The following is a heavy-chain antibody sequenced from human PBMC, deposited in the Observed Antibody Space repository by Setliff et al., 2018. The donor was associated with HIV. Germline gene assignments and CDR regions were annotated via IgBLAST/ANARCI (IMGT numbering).Heavy chain of an antibody. J-gene: IGHJ4*02. CDR2: IYWDGDK. CDR1: GFSLATDGVA. CDR3: THVNKFRSVYFAS. Sequence: QSGPTLVNPTQTLTLTCDFSGFSLATDGVAVGWIRQPPGKGPEWLALIYWDGDKRYNPSLKDRLTITKAKSNNHVVLMMSNMDPADTATYYCTHVNKFRSVYFASWGQGTLVTVSS. D-gene: IGHD1-20*01. V-gene: IGHV2-5*02.